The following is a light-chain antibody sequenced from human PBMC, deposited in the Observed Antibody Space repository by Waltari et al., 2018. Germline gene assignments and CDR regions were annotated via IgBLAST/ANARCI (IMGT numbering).Light chain of an antibody. CDR3: QQYYSTPPYT. CDR2: AAS. J-gene: IGKJ2*01. Sequence: DIQLTQSPSSLSASVGDRVTITCRASQGISNSLAWYQQKPGKAPKLLLYAASRLESGVPSRFSGSGSGTDYTLTISSLQPEDVATYYCQQYYSTPPYTFGQGTKLEIK. V-gene: IGKV1-NL1*01. CDR1: QGISNS.